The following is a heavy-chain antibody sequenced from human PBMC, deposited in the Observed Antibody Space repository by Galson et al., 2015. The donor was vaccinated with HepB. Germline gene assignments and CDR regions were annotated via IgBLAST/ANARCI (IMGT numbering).Heavy chain of an antibody. CDR2: ISAYNGNT. CDR1: GYTFTSYG. D-gene: IGHD6-13*01. J-gene: IGHJ5*02. CDR3: ARAQGGSSWYFWFDP. Sequence: SVKVSCKASGYTFTSYGISWVRQAPGQGLEWMGWISAYNGNTNYAQKLQGRVTMTTDTSTSTAYMELRSLRSDDTAVYYCARAQGGSSWYFWFDPWGQGTLVTVSS. V-gene: IGHV1-18*04.